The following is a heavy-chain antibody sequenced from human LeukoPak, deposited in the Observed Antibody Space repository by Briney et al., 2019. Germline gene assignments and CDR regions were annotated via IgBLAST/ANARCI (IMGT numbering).Heavy chain of an antibody. Sequence: SETLSLTCSVSGASISSGSNYWGWIRQPPGKTLEWIGSIYSSGSTYYNSSLQSRVIIIIDTPKNHFSLTLSSVTAADTAVYYCARDQPDYSSYYMDVWGKGTTVTVSS. V-gene: IGHV4-39*07. CDR1: GASISSGSNY. D-gene: IGHD4-11*01. CDR3: ARDQPDYSSYYMDV. CDR2: IYSSGST. J-gene: IGHJ6*03.